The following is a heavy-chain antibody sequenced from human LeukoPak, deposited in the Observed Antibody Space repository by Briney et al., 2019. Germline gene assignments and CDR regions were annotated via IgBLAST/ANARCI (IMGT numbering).Heavy chain of an antibody. J-gene: IGHJ4*02. CDR1: GFTFSSYG. Sequence: GGSLRLSCAASGFTFSSYGMHWVRQAPGKGLEWVAFIRYDGSNKYYADSVKGRFTTSRDNSKNTLYLQMNSLRAEDTAVYYCAKEVVLRYSYGGSFDYWGQGTLVTVSS. D-gene: IGHD5-18*01. CDR3: AKEVVLRYSYGGSFDY. V-gene: IGHV3-30*02. CDR2: IRYDGSNK.